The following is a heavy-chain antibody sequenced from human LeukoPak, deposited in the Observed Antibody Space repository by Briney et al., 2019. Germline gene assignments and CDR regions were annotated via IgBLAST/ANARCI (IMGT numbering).Heavy chain of an antibody. CDR3: ARTIAAAATWAFDY. CDR2: IRSTSSYI. CDR1: GFTFSSYS. V-gene: IGHV3-21*01. J-gene: IGHJ4*02. Sequence: GGSLRLSCAASGFTFSSYSMNWVRQAPGKGLEWVSSIRSTSSYIYYADSVKGRFTISRDNAKNSLYLQMNSLRAEDTAVYYCARTIAAAATWAFDYWGQGNLVTVSS. D-gene: IGHD6-13*01.